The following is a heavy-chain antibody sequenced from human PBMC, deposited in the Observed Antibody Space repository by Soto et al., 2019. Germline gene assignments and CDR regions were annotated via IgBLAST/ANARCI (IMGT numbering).Heavy chain of an antibody. CDR2: ISGSGGST. V-gene: IGHV3-23*01. CDR1: GFTFSSYA. Sequence: GGSLRLSCAASGFTFSSYAMSWVRQAPGKGLEWVSAISGSGGSTYYADSVKGRFTISRDNSKNTLYLQMNSLRAEDTAVYYCATGSGYDLYYFDYWGQGTLVTVSS. J-gene: IGHJ4*02. D-gene: IGHD5-12*01. CDR3: ATGSGYDLYYFDY.